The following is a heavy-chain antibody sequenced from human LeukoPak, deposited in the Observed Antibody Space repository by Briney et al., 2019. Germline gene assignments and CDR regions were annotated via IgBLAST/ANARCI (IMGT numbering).Heavy chain of an antibody. V-gene: IGHV3-30*02. CDR2: IWYDGSNK. J-gene: IGHJ4*02. Sequence: GGSLRLSCAASGFTFSSYGMHWVRQAPGKGLEWVAVIWYDGSNKYYADSVKGRFTISRDNSKNTLYLQMNSLRAEDTAVYYCAKDLGDWSAVAGDYWGQGTLVTVSS. D-gene: IGHD6-19*01. CDR1: GFTFSSYG. CDR3: AKDLGDWSAVAGDY.